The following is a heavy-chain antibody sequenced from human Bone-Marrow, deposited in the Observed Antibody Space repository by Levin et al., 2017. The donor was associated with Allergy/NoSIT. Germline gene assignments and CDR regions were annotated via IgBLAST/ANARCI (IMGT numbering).Heavy chain of an antibody. V-gene: IGHV3-23*01. Sequence: GESLKISCATSGFSFYSYAMSWVRQAPGKGLEWVSAISGSGSSTYYADSVKGRFTISRDNSKNTLYLQMNSLRAEDTAVYYCAKGYSGYDDVVGTDYWGQGTLVTVSS. CDR1: GFSFYSYA. CDR2: ISGSGSST. D-gene: IGHD5-12*01. CDR3: AKGYSGYDDVVGTDY. J-gene: IGHJ4*02.